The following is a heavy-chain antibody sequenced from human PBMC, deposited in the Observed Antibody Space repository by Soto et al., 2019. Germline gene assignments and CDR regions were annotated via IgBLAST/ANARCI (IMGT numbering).Heavy chain of an antibody. CDR2: IVPMFGIP. CDR3: ASGPYTSSSGGYYYYYMDV. V-gene: IGHV1-69*02. D-gene: IGHD6-6*01. Sequence: QVQLVQSGAEVKKPGSSVKVSCKASGGTFSSYAINWVRQAPGQGLEWMGRIVPMFGIPNFAPKFQGRVTMTADRSTTTAYMELSSLRSEDTAVYYCASGPYTSSSGGYYYYYMDVWGKGNTVTVSS. CDR1: GGTFSSYA. J-gene: IGHJ6*03.